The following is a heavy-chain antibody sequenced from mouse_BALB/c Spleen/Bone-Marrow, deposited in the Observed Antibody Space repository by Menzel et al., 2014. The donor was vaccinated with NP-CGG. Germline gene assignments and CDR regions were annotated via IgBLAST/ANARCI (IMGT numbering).Heavy chain of an antibody. CDR1: GFNIKDTY. V-gene: IGHV14-3*02. Sequence: VQLQQSGAELVEPGASVKLSCTASGFNIKDTYMHWVKQRPEQGLEWIGRIDPANGNTKYDPKFQGKVTITADTSSNTAYLQLSSLTSEDTAVYYCASYVYGYYFDYWGQGTTLTVSS. J-gene: IGHJ2*01. D-gene: IGHD2-2*01. CDR2: IDPANGNT. CDR3: ASYVYGYYFDY.